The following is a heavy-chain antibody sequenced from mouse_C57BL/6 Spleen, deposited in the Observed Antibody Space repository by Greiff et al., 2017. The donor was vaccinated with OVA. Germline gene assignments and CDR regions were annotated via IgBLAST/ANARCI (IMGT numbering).Heavy chain of an antibody. D-gene: IGHD2-1*01. J-gene: IGHJ2*01. Sequence: EVHLVESGGGLVKPGGSLKLSCAASGFTFSSYTMSWVRQTPEKRLEWVATISGGGGNTYYPDSVKGRFTISRDNAKNTLYLQMSSLRSEDTALYYCARGGGNYYFDYWGQGTTLTVSS. V-gene: IGHV5-9*01. CDR3: ARGGGNYYFDY. CDR2: ISGGGGNT. CDR1: GFTFSSYT.